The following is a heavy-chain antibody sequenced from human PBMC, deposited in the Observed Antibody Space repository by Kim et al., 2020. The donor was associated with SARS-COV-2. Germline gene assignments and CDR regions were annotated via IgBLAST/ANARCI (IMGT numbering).Heavy chain of an antibody. Sequence: YIYYADSGKGRFTISRENAKNSLYLQMNSLRAEDTAVYYCARDLVGAKVIWGQGTMVTVSS. D-gene: IGHD1-26*01. CDR3: ARDLVGAKVI. J-gene: IGHJ3*02. CDR2: YI. V-gene: IGHV3-21*01.